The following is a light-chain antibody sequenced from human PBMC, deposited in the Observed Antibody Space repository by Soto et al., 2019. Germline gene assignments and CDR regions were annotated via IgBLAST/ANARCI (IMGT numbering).Light chain of an antibody. CDR3: SSYTRSSTLV. CDR1: SSDVGGYNY. CDR2: EVS. J-gene: IGLJ2*01. V-gene: IGLV2-14*01. Sequence: QSALTQPASVSGSPGQSITISCTGTSSDVGGYNYVSWYQQHPGKAPKLMIYEVSNRPSGVSNRFSGSKSGNTAPPTISGLQAEDEAAYYCSSYTRSSTLVFGGGTKLTVL.